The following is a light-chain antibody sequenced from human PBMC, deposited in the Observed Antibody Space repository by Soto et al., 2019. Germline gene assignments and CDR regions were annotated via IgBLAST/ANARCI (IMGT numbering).Light chain of an antibody. V-gene: IGKV3-11*01. Sequence: EIVLTQSPATLSSFPGDRVTLSCRASQYINTRLAWYQHRPGQAPRLLIYQTSIRAAGIPARFSASGSGTGFTSTISDVQPEDFALYYCHQRQSWPRTFGQGTKVDI. CDR3: HQRQSWPRT. CDR2: QTS. J-gene: IGKJ1*01. CDR1: QYINTR.